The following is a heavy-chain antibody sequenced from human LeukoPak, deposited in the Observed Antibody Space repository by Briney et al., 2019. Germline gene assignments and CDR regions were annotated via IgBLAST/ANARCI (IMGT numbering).Heavy chain of an antibody. J-gene: IGHJ4*02. CDR2: ITYSGST. CDR1: GGSTSSDDYY. Sequence: SETLSLTCTVSGGSTSSDDYYWSWIRQPPGKGLEWIGHITYSGSTDYSPSLRSRVTMSVDTSKNQFSLKLNSVTAAETAMYFCARGGVGGYDYFDSWGQGTLVAVSS. D-gene: IGHD5-12*01. CDR3: ARGGVGGYDYFDS. V-gene: IGHV4-30-4*01.